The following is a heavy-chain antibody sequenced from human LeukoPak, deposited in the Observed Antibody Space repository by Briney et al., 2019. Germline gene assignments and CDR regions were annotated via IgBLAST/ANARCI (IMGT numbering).Heavy chain of an antibody. Sequence: SEKVSYKASGGTFSSYAISWVRQAPGQGLEWMGRIIPIFGTANYAQKFQGRVTITTDESTSTAYMELSSLRSEDTAVYYCATSRGSSWSYWGQGTLVTVSS. CDR3: ATSRGSSWSY. CDR1: GGTFSSYA. CDR2: IIPIFGTA. V-gene: IGHV1-69*05. D-gene: IGHD6-13*01. J-gene: IGHJ4*02.